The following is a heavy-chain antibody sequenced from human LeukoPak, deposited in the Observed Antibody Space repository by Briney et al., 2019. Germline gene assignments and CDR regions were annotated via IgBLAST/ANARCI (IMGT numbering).Heavy chain of an antibody. CDR3: ARDWVGVTDFHY. Sequence: SETLSLTCTVSGYSISSGYYWGWIRQSPRKGLEGIGSIYQSGSTYYNPSLQSRVAISVDTSKNQFSLKLYSVTAADTAVYYCARDWVGVTDFHYWGQGTLVTVSS. J-gene: IGHJ4*02. V-gene: IGHV4-38-2*02. CDR1: GYSISSGYY. D-gene: IGHD1-26*01. CDR2: IYQSGST.